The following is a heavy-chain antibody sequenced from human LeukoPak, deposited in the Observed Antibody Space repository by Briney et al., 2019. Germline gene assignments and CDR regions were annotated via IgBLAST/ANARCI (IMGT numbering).Heavy chain of an antibody. J-gene: IGHJ4*02. V-gene: IGHV3-20*01. CDR3: ARELREASPFFGYQYTFDY. CDR2: INWNGGST. Sequence: GGFLRLSCAASGFTFSSYAMHWVRQAPGKGLEWVSGINWNGGSTGYADSVKGRFTISRDNAKNSLYLQMNSLRAEDTALYHCARELREASPFFGYQYTFDYWGQGTLVTVSS. CDR1: GFTFSSYA. D-gene: IGHD3-3*01.